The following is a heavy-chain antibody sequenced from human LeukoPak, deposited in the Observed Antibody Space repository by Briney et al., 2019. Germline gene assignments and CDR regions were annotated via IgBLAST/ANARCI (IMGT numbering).Heavy chain of an antibody. D-gene: IGHD5-24*01. CDR3: AHRRSGMGSIFFDS. J-gene: IGHJ4*02. CDR1: GFSLSTSGVG. Sequence: GPTLVSPTQTLTLTCTFSGFSLSTSGVGVVWIRQPPGKGLEWLALINSNDDKRYRPSLKSRLTITKDTSKNQVILTMTNMDPVDTATYYCAHRRSGMGSIFFDSWGQGTPVSVSS. CDR2: INSNDDK. V-gene: IGHV2-5*01.